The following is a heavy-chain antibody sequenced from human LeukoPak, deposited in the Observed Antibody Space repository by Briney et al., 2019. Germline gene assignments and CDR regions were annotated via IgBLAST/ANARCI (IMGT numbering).Heavy chain of an antibody. V-gene: IGHV1-69*01. CDR1: GGTFSSFA. Sequence: SVKVSCKASGGTFSSFAISWVRQAPGQGLEWMGGIIPIFGTANYAQKFQGRVTITADESTSTAYMELSSLRSEDTAVYYCARLAVTAIPLAFDYWGQGTLVTVSS. CDR3: ARLAVTAIPLAFDY. J-gene: IGHJ4*02. D-gene: IGHD2-21*02. CDR2: IIPIFGTA.